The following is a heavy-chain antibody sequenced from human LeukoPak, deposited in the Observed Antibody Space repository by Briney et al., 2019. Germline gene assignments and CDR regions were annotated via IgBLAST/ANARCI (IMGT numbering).Heavy chain of an antibody. CDR3: ARATLIVGAFDY. CDR1: GGSISSYY. CDR2: IYASGNT. Sequence: SETLSLTCTVSGGSISSYYWSWVRQPAGKGLEWIGRIYASGNTNYNPSLKGRVTMTVDTSKNQFSLNLSSVTAADTAVYYCARATLIVGAFDYWGQGTLVTVSS. J-gene: IGHJ4*02. V-gene: IGHV4-4*07. D-gene: IGHD1-26*01.